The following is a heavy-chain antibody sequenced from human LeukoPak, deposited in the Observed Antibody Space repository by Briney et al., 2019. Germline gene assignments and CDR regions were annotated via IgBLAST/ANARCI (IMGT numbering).Heavy chain of an antibody. CDR1: GFTFDDYA. J-gene: IGHJ4*02. CDR2: ISGDGGST. Sequence: GGSLRLSCAASGFTFDDYARHWVRQAPGKGLEWVSLISGDGGSTYYADSVKGRFTISRDNSKNSLYLQMNSLRTEDTALYYCATLSSEGFDYWGQGTLDTVSS. V-gene: IGHV3-43*02. CDR3: ATLSSEGFDY. D-gene: IGHD3-22*01.